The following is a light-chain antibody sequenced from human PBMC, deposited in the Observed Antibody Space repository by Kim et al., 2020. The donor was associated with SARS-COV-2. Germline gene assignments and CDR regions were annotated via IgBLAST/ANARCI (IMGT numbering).Light chain of an antibody. CDR1: SSNIGSNF. CDR3: AAWDDSLSGGV. J-gene: IGLJ3*02. Sequence: GQRVTMSCSGSSSNIGSNFVYWYQQFPGTAPKRLIYQNSQRPSGVPDRFSGSKSGTSASLAISGLRSEDEAHYYCAAWDDSLSGGVFGGGTQLTVL. CDR2: QNS. V-gene: IGLV1-47*01.